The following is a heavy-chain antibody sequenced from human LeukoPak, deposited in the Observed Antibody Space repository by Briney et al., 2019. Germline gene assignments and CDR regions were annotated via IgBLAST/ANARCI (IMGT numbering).Heavy chain of an antibody. CDR3: ARGAIFGVVEYYYYYYYMDV. J-gene: IGHJ6*03. V-gene: IGHV1-69*05. Sequence: GASVKVSCKASGGTFSSYAISWVRQAPGQGLEWMGGIIPIFGTANYAQEFQGRVTITTDESTSTAYMELSSLRSEDTAVYYCARGAIFGVVEYYYYYYYMDVWGKGTTVTVSS. CDR1: GGTFSSYA. D-gene: IGHD3-3*01. CDR2: IIPIFGTA.